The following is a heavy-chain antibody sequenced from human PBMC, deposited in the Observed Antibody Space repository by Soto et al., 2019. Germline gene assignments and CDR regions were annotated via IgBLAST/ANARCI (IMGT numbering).Heavy chain of an antibody. D-gene: IGHD2-2*01. V-gene: IGHV3-7*04. CDR1: GFTFSRSW. Sequence: EVQLVATGGVLVQPGGSLRLSCAASGFTFSRSWMSWVRQAPGKGLEWVSNIKQDGSEKYSVESVKGRIAISRDNAQNSLYLQMKSLRAEDTAVYYCAGAYCSSTSFYAMDYWGQGTLVTVSS. J-gene: IGHJ4*02. CDR3: AGAYCSSTSFYAMDY. CDR2: IKQDGSEK.